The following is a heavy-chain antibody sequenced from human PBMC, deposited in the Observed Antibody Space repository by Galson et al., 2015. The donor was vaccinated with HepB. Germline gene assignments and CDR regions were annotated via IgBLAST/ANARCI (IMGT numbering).Heavy chain of an antibody. Sequence: SLRLSCAASGFTFSSYDMHWVRQATGKGLEWVSAIGTAGDTYYPGSVKGRFTISRENAKNSLYLQMNSLRAGDTAVYYCARATTYYDYYYGMDVWGQGTTVTVSS. D-gene: IGHD4-17*01. CDR2: IGTAGDT. CDR1: GFTFSSYD. J-gene: IGHJ6*02. V-gene: IGHV3-13*01. CDR3: ARATTYYDYYYGMDV.